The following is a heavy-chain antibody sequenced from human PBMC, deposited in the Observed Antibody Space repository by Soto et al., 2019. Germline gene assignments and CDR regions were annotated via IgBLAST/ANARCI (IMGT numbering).Heavy chain of an antibody. V-gene: IGHV3-64D*06. D-gene: IGHD3-3*01. CDR2: ISSNGGST. Sequence: GGSLRLSCSAPGFTFSSYAMHWVRQAPGKGLEYVSAISSNGGSTYYADSVKGRFTISRDNSKNTLYLQMSSLRAEDTAVYYCVKDRGFLEWFLMAWGQGTLVTVSS. CDR1: GFTFSSYA. CDR3: VKDRGFLEWFLMA. J-gene: IGHJ4*02.